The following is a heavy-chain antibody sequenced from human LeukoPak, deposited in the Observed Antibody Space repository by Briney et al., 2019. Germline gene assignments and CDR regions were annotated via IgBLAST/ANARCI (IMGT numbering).Heavy chain of an antibody. CDR2: INHSGST. V-gene: IGHV4-34*01. CDR3: ARTRSGYDPHRRGGYFDY. D-gene: IGHD5-12*01. CDR1: GGSFSCYY. Sequence: SETLSLTCAVYGGSFSCYYWSWIRQPPGKGLEWIGEINHSGSTNYNPSLKSRVTISVDTSKNQFSLKLSSVTAADTAVYYCARTRSGYDPHRRGGYFDYWGQGTLATVSS. J-gene: IGHJ4*02.